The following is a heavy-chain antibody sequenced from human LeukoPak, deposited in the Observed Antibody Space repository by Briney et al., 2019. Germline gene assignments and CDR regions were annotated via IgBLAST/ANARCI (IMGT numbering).Heavy chain of an antibody. CDR3: AKDIGSTGTYYFDY. V-gene: IGHV3-9*03. Sequence: QSGGSLRLSCAASGFTFDNYSMHWVRQAPGKGLEWVSGISCNSGSISYADSVKGRFTISRDNAKNSLYLQMNSLRAEDMALYYCAKDIGSTGTYYFDYWGLGTLVTVSS. CDR2: ISCNSGSI. J-gene: IGHJ4*02. CDR1: GFTFDNYS. D-gene: IGHD4-17*01.